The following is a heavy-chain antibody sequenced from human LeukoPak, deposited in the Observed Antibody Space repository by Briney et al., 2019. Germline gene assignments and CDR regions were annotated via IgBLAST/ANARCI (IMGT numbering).Heavy chain of an antibody. V-gene: IGHV1-18*01. D-gene: IGHD3-10*01. CDR3: ARDSPDGSGTYYNNSPDY. CDR1: GYTFSSYG. Sequence: GASVKVSCKASGYTFSSYGISWVRQAPGQGLEWMELMSAYNGNTNYRQKLQGRVTMTTDTSTSTAYMDLRSLRSDDTAIYYCARDSPDGSGTYYNNSPDYWGQGTLVTVSS. J-gene: IGHJ4*02. CDR2: MSAYNGNT.